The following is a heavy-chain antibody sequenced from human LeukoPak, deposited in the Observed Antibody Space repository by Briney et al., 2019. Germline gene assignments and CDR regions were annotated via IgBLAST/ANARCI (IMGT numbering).Heavy chain of an antibody. V-gene: IGHV3-74*01. D-gene: IGHD1-26*01. CDR1: GFTFSGYW. CDR3: VRGAVGTGVWFDP. CDR2: INIDGATT. J-gene: IGHJ5*02. Sequence: GGSLRLSCAASGFTFSGYWMHWVHQAPGKGLEWVSRINIDGATTNYADSVKGRFTISRDNAKNTLHLQMNSLRADDTAVYYCVRGAVGTGVWFDPWGQGTLVTVSS.